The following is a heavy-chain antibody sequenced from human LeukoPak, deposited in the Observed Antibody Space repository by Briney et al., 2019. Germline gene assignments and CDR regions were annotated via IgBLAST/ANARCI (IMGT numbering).Heavy chain of an antibody. CDR3: ARSGWGNRQAFDI. D-gene: IGHD6-19*01. CDR1: GYTFTGYY. CDR2: IIPIFGTA. V-gene: IGHV1-69*06. Sequence: GASVKVSCKASGYTFTGYYMHWVRQAPGQGLEWMGGIIPIFGTANYAQKFQGRVTITADKSTSTAYMELRSLRSDDTAVYYCARSGWGNRQAFDIWGQGTMVTVSS. J-gene: IGHJ3*02.